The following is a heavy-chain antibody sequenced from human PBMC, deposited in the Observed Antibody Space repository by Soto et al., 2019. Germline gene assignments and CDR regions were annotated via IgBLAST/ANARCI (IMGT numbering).Heavy chain of an antibody. Sequence: QVQLVQSGAEVKKPGSSVKVSCKASGGTFSRYTINWVRQAPGQGLEWMGRISPIAALANYTQKFQGRVTITVDKSATTAYMELSSLRSDDTAVYYCARGSTIVRGAPSWFDPWGQGTLVTVSS. CDR1: GGTFSRYT. V-gene: IGHV1-69*02. D-gene: IGHD3-10*01. CDR2: ISPIAALA. CDR3: ARGSTIVRGAPSWFDP. J-gene: IGHJ5*02.